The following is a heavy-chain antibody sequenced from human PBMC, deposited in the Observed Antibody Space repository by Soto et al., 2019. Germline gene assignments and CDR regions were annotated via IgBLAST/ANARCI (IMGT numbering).Heavy chain of an antibody. CDR1: GYTFTGYY. Sequence: ASVKVSCKASGYTFTGYYMHWVRQAPGQGLEWMGWINPNSGGTNYAQKFQGWVTMTRDTSISTAYMELSRLRSDDTAVYYCAREHVNYDSSGDFDYWGQGTLVTVSS. D-gene: IGHD3-22*01. CDR3: AREHVNYDSSGDFDY. CDR2: INPNSGGT. V-gene: IGHV1-2*04. J-gene: IGHJ4*02.